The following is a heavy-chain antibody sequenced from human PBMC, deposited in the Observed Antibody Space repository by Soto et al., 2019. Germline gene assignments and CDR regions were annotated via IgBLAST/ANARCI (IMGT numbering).Heavy chain of an antibody. D-gene: IGHD3-10*01. Sequence: SETLSLTCTVSGGSISTTSYYWGWIRQPPGKGLEWIGTLYYTGTTYYNPSLKSRVSISVDTSNNQFSLKLSSVTAADTAVYYCARQRSLRGWRFGELNPWGQGTLVTVSS. CDR2: LYYTGTT. CDR1: GGSISTTSYY. J-gene: IGHJ5*02. CDR3: ARQRSLRGWRFGELNP. V-gene: IGHV4-39*01.